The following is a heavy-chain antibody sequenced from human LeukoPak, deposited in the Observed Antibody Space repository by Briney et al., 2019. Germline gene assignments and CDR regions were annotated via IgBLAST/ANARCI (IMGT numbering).Heavy chain of an antibody. V-gene: IGHV3-23*01. CDR3: AKGSGSSRPYYFDY. Sequence: GGSLRLSCAASGLTFSSYVMSWVRQAPGKGLEWVSAISGGSDYTYNADSIKGRFTISRDNSKNTLYLQMNSLRAEDTAVYYCAKGSGSSRPYYFDYWGQGTLVTVSS. J-gene: IGHJ4*02. CDR2: ISGGSDYT. D-gene: IGHD3-10*01. CDR1: GLTFSSYV.